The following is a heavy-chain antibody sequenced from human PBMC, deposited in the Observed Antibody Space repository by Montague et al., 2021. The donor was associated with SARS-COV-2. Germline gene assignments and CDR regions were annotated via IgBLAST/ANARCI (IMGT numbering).Heavy chain of an antibody. Sequence: TLSLTCTVSGGSISSGSYYWSWIRQPAGKRLEWIGRISISGSTNYNPSLKSRVTISVDTSKNQFSLKLSSVTAADTAVYYCARDIAGASLFDYWGQGTLVTVSS. CDR1: GGSISSGSYY. CDR2: ISISGST. J-gene: IGHJ4*02. CDR3: ARDIAGASLFDY. D-gene: IGHD6-25*01. V-gene: IGHV4-61*02.